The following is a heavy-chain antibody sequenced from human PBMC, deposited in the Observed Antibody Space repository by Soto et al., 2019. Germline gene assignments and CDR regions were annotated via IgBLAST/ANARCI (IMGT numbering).Heavy chain of an antibody. D-gene: IGHD3-10*01. V-gene: IGHV4-31*03. CDR1: GGSISSGGYY. Sequence: QVQLQESGPGLVKPSQTLSFTCTVSGGSISSGGYYWSWIRQHPGKGLEWIGYIYYSGSTYYNPSLKSRVTISVDTSKNQFSLKLSSVTAADTAVYYCARVVTMVRGDFDFDYWGQGTLVTVSS. CDR3: ARVVTMVRGDFDFDY. J-gene: IGHJ4*02. CDR2: IYYSGST.